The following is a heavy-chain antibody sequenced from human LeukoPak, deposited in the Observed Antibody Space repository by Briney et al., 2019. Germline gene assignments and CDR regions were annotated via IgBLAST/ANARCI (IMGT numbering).Heavy chain of an antibody. CDR3: ARIKQGIAVAGTGVGWFDP. CDR1: GYTFTSYW. J-gene: IGHJ5*02. Sequence: KVSCKASGYTFTSYWIGWVRQMPGKGLEWMGIIYPGDSDTRYSPSFQGQVTISADKSISTAYLQWSSLKASDTAMYYCARIKQGIAVAGTGVGWFDPWGQGTLVTVSS. CDR2: IYPGDSDT. D-gene: IGHD6-19*01. V-gene: IGHV5-51*01.